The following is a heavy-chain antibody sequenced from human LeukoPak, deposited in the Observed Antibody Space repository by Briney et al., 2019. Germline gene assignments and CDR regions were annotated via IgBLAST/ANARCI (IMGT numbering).Heavy chain of an antibody. CDR2: IDPSDSYT. V-gene: IGHV5-10-1*01. D-gene: IGHD5-18*01. J-gene: IGHJ5*02. CDR1: GYSFTSYW. CDR3: ARGGYSYGSGYNWFDP. Sequence: GESLKISCKGSGYSFTSYWISWVRQMPGKGLEWMGRIDPSDSYTNYSPSFQGHVPISADKSISTAYLQWSSLKASDTAMYYCARGGYSYGSGYNWFDPWGQGTLVTVSS.